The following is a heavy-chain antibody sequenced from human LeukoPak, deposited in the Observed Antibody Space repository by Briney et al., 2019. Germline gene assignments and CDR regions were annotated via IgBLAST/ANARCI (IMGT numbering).Heavy chain of an antibody. J-gene: IGHJ4*02. Sequence: GGSLRLSCAASGFTFSSYSMNWVRQAPGKGLEWVSYISSSSSTIYYADSLKGRFTISRDNAKNSLYLQMNSLRAEDMAVYYCARDGGVYSGTYYGDYWGQGTLVTVSS. D-gene: IGHD1-26*01. CDR1: GFTFSSYS. V-gene: IGHV3-48*01. CDR3: ARDGGVYSGTYYGDY. CDR2: ISSSSSTI.